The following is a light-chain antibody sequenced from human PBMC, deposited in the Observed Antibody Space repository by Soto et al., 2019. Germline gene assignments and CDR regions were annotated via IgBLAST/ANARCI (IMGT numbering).Light chain of an antibody. V-gene: IGLV2-11*01. CDR2: DVT. CDR1: GGFDF. CDR3: CSYTGSYSV. J-gene: IGLJ3*02. Sequence: QSALTQPRSVSGSPGQSVAISCTGTGGFDFVSWYQQYPGKAPKLMIYDVTNRPSGVPDRFSASKSGDTASLTISGLQAEDEADYYCCSYTGSYSVFGGGTKLTVL.